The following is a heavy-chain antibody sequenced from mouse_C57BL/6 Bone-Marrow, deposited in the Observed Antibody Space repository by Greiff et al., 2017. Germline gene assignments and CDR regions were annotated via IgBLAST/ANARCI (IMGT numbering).Heavy chain of an antibody. Sequence: EVQRVESGGDLVKPGGSLKLSCAASGFTFSSYGMSWVRQTPDKRLEWVATISSGGSYPYYPDSVKGRFTISRDNAKNTLYLQMSSLKSEDTAMYYCARHNTTVVATAPYYAMDDWGQGTSVTVSS. J-gene: IGHJ4*01. CDR3: ARHNTTVVATAPYYAMDD. CDR2: ISSGGSYP. D-gene: IGHD1-1*01. CDR1: GFTFSSYG. V-gene: IGHV5-6*01.